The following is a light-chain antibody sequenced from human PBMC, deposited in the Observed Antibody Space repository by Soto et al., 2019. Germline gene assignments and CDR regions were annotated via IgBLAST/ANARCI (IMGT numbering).Light chain of an antibody. J-gene: IGKJ2*01. Sequence: EIVLTQSPATLSLSPGERATLSCRASQGVSYYLAWYQQKPGQAPRLLIYDASNRATGIPARFSGSGSGTDCTLTISSLEPEDFAVYYCQHRTSWPPEYTFGQGTKLEIK. CDR2: DAS. CDR3: QHRTSWPPEYT. V-gene: IGKV3-11*01. CDR1: QGVSYY.